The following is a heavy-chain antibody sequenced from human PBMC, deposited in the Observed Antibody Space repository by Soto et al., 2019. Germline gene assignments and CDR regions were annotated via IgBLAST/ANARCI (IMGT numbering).Heavy chain of an antibody. CDR1: GGSIAPFY. J-gene: IGHJ4*02. CDR3: AREGNGWYYSDF. Sequence: PSETLSLTCTVSGGSIAPFYWSWIRQTPGKGLEWIGHISYTGNTNYNPSLKSRVAMTVDTSKNQFSLNLTSVTAADTAVYYCAREGNGWYYSDFWGQGTLVTVSS. V-gene: IGHV4-59*01. CDR2: ISYTGNT. D-gene: IGHD6-19*01.